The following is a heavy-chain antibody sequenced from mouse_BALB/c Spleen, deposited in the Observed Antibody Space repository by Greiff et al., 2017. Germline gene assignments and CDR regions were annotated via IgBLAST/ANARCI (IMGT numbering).Heavy chain of an antibody. D-gene: IGHD1-1*01. CDR2: INPYNGDT. V-gene: IGHV1-37*01. CDR1: GYSFTGYF. J-gene: IGHJ4*01. Sequence: VQLKQSGPELVKPGASVKISCKASGYSFTGYFMNWVKQSHGKSLEWIGRINPYNGDTFYNQKFKGKATLTVDKSSSTAHMELLSLTSEDSAVYYCGRGYYYGSSYGGNAMDYWGQGTSVTVSS. CDR3: GRGYYYGSSYGGNAMDY.